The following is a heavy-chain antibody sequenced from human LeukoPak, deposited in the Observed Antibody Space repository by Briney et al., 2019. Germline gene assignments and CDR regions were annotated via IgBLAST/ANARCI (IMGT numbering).Heavy chain of an antibody. CDR1: GFTFSSYG. CDR2: IRYDGSNK. J-gene: IGHJ6*03. Sequence: PGGSLRLSCAASGFTFSSYGMHWVRQAPGKGLEWVAFIRYDGSNKYYADSVKGRFTISRDNSKNTLYLQMNSLRAEDTAVYYCAKDRGSSSYYYYYYMDVWGKGTTVTVSS. V-gene: IGHV3-30*02. CDR3: AKDRGSSSYYYYYYMDV. D-gene: IGHD6-6*01.